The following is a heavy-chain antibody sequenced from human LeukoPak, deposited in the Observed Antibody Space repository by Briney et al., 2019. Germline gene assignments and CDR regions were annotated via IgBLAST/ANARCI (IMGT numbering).Heavy chain of an antibody. CDR2: IYYSGST. CDR1: GGSISSSSYD. CDR3: ANLRTYYYGMDV. Sequence: NASETLSLTCTVPGGSISSSSYDWGWIRQPPGKGLEWIGSIYYSGSTYYNPSLKSRVTISVDTSKNQFSLKLSSVTAADTAVYYCANLRTYYYGMDVWGQGTTVTVSS. J-gene: IGHJ6*02. V-gene: IGHV4-39*01.